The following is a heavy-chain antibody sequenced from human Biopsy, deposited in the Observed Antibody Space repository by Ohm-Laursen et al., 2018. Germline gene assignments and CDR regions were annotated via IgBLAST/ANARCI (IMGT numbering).Heavy chain of an antibody. J-gene: IGHJ6*02. Sequence: ETPSLTPAASGGSIRRDQWSWIPQTPGKRLESIGYIYYSWSTNYNPSLKSRVTISVDTTKNQFSLRLNSVTAADTAVYDCARASNSTGCPDYYFYGMDVWGQGTTVTVSS. D-gene: IGHD2/OR15-2a*01. V-gene: IGHV4-59*01. CDR1: GGSIRRDQ. CDR2: IYYSWST. CDR3: ARASNSTGCPDYYFYGMDV.